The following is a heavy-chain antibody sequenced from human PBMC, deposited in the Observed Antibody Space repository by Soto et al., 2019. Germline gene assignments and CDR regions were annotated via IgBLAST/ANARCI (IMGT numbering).Heavy chain of an antibody. CDR2: IQPISGAT. D-gene: IGHD2-8*01. CDR3: VRGYCTTAICSGDFQY. V-gene: IGHV1-46*01. CDR1: GYTFTDYF. J-gene: IGHJ1*01. Sequence: QVQLVQSGAEVKKPGASVKVSCKTSGYTFTDYFIHWVRQAPGQGVEWVGMIQPISGATGYAQKLQGRVTMTTDTSTTTVNMELGGLRSVDTALYYCVRGYCTTAICSGDFQYWGQGTLVTVSS.